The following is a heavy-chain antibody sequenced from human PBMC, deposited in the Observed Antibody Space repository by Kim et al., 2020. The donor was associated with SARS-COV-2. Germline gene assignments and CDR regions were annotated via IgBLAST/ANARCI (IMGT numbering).Heavy chain of an antibody. D-gene: IGHD3-10*02. V-gene: IGHV1-18*04. J-gene: IGHJ6*02. Sequence: ASVKVSCKASGYTFTSYGISWVRQATGQGLEWMGWISAYNGNTDYAQRLQGRVTMTTDTSTSTAYMELRSLRSDDTAVYYCARFVRGVIPYYYYGMDVWGQGTTVTVSS. CDR3: ARFVRGVIPYYYYGMDV. CDR2: ISAYNGNT. CDR1: GYTFTSYG.